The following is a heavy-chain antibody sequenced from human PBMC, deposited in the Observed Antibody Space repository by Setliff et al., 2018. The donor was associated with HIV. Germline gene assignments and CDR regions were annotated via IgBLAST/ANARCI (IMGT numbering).Heavy chain of an antibody. J-gene: IGHJ4*02. CDR1: GGPFSSTS. Sequence: SETLSLTCTVSGGPFSSTSWSWIRQFPGQGLEWIGYIYYGGNTNYNPSLKSRVTISIDTSKNRFFLKLNSVTAADTAIYYCARDGRDVHYWGQGTLVTVSS. CDR2: IYYGGNT. CDR3: ARDGRDVHY. V-gene: IGHV4-59*01.